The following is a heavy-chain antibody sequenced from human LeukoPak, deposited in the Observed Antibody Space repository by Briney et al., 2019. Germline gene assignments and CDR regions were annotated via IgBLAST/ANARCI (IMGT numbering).Heavy chain of an antibody. V-gene: IGHV3-23*01. J-gene: IGHJ4*02. CDR1: GFTFDDYG. D-gene: IGHD5-24*01. CDR3: AKSGYNRFDY. Sequence: PGGSLRLSYAASGFTFDDYGMSWVRQAPGKGLEWVSAISGSGGSTYYADSVKGRFTISRDNSKNTLYLQMNSLRAGDTAVYYCAKSGYNRFDYWGQGTLVTVSS. CDR2: ISGSGGST.